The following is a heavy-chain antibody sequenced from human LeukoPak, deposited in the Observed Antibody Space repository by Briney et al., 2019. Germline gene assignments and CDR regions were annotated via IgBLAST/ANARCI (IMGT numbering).Heavy chain of an antibody. CDR1: GFNVNSNY. V-gene: IGHV3-30-3*01. CDR3: VRDYQYYFDY. Sequence: PGGSLRLSCSVSGFNVNSNYMSWVRQAPGKGLEWVAVISYDGTNTDYADSVKGRFTISRDNAKNSLYLQMNNLRAVDTAVYYCVRDYQYYFDYWGQGILVTVSS. CDR2: ISYDGTNT. D-gene: IGHD3-16*02. J-gene: IGHJ4*02.